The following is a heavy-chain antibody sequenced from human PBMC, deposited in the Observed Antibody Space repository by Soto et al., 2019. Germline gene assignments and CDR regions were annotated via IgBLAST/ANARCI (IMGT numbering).Heavy chain of an antibody. CDR2: ISGSDDST. J-gene: IGHJ4*02. V-gene: IGHV3-23*01. D-gene: IGHD6-6*01. CDR3: AKRSSSSTFDS. Sequence: GGSLRLSCAASGFTFSSYAMSWVRQAPGKGLEWVSVISGSDDSTYYADSVKGRFTISRDNSKNTLYLQMNSLRAEDTAVYYCAKRSSSSTFDSWGQGTLVTVS. CDR1: GFTFSSYA.